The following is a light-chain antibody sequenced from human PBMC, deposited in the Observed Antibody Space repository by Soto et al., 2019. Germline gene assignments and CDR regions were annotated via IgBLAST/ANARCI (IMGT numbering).Light chain of an antibody. V-gene: IGKV2-24*01. CDR1: QSLAHSDGNTY. J-gene: IGKJ2*01. CDR2: KIS. CDR3: MQATQFPHT. Sequence: DVVLTQTPLSSPVTLGQPASISCRSSQSLAHSDGNTYLSWLQQRPGQPPRLLIYKISVRFSGVPDRFSGSGAGTDFTLKISRVEAEDVGVYYSMQATQFPHTFGQGTKLEIK.